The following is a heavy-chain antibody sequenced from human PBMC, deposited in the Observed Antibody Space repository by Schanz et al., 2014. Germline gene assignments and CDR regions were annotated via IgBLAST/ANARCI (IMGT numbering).Heavy chain of an antibody. CDR3: ARDFPYVSGSYYKGFGY. CDR1: RFTISRNP. CDR2: INWSDGST. D-gene: IGHD3-10*01. Sequence: VHLVESGGGVVQPGRSLRLSCTGSRFTISRNPIHWVRQAPGKGLEWVSAINWSDGSTGYADSVKGRFTISRDNGKNSLYLQMNSLRAEDTALYYCARDFPYVSGSYYKGFGYWGQGTLVTVSS. J-gene: IGHJ4*02. V-gene: IGHV3-20*04.